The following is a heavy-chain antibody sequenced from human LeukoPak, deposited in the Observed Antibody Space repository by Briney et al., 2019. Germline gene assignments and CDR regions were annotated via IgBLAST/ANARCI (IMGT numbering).Heavy chain of an antibody. CDR2: IYYSVST. J-gene: IGHJ4*02. CDR3: ARVPTVTFFDY. V-gene: IGHV4-39*01. D-gene: IGHD4-17*01. Sequence: SETLSLTCTVSGGSISSSSFYWGWIRQPPGTGLEWTGIIYYSVSTYYNPSLKSRVTISVDTSKNQFSLKLSSVTAADTAVYYCARVPTVTFFDYWGQGTLVTVSS. CDR1: GGSISSSSFY.